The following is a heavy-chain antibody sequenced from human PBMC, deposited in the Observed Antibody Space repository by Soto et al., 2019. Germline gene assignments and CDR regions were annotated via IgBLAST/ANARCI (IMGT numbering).Heavy chain of an antibody. J-gene: IGHJ4*02. CDR2: ISSTGRTI. CDR3: ARSYSSGWEFDY. CDR1: EFTFSNYY. D-gene: IGHD6-19*01. Sequence: LXPSCGASEFTFSNYYMSWIRQAPGKGLEWVSYISSTGRTIYYADSVKGRFTVSRDNAQNSLSLKLNSLRVEDTAVYYCARSYSSGWEFDYWGQGTQVTVSS. V-gene: IGHV3-11*01.